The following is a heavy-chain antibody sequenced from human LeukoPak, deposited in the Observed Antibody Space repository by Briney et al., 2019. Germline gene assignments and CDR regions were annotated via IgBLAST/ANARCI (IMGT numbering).Heavy chain of an antibody. CDR3: AKDHSGGLRWLGADY. Sequence: GGSLRLSCVASGFTLSSYNMKGVRQAPGGRRECGSSISWRSSDIEYADSVKGQFTISRDIDKKSLYLQKNSLRGEDTAGYYCAKDHSGGLRWLGADYWGQGTLVTVSS. J-gene: IGHJ4*02. CDR2: ISWRSSDI. D-gene: IGHD4-23*01. V-gene: IGHV3-21*04. CDR1: GFTLSSYN.